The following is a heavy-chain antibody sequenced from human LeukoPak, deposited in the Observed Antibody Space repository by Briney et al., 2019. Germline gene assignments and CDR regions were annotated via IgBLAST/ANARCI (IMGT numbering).Heavy chain of an antibody. J-gene: IGHJ4*02. CDR2: ISSSSSYI. CDR1: GFTFSSYS. CDR3: AKDIYYDSSRPRDLDY. V-gene: IGHV3-21*04. D-gene: IGHD3-22*01. Sequence: GGSLRLSCAASGFTFSSYSMNWVRQAPGKGLEWVSSISSSSSYIYYADSVKGRFTISRDNAKNSLYLQMNSLRAEDTALYYCAKDIYYDSSRPRDLDYWGQGTLVTVSS.